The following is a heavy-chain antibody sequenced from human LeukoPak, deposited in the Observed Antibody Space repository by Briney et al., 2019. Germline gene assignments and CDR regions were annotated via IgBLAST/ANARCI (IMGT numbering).Heavy chain of an antibody. D-gene: IGHD6-13*01. CDR1: GFTFSDHY. Sequence: GGSLRLSCAASGFTFSDHYMDWVRQAPGKGLEWVGRTRNKANSYTTEYAASVKGRFTISRDDSKNSLYLQMNSLKTEDTAVYYCARNKGYSSSWTPFDYWGQGTLVTVPS. CDR3: ARNKGYSSSWTPFDY. CDR2: TRNKANSYTT. V-gene: IGHV3-72*01. J-gene: IGHJ4*02.